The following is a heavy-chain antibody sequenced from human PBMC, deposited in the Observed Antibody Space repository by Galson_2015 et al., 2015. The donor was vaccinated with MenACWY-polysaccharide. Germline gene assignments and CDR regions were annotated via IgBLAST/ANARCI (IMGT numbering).Heavy chain of an antibody. J-gene: IGHJ4*02. Sequence: SLRLSCAASEFTFSGYWMHWVRQAPGKGLVWVSRINGAGSTTSCADSVKGRFTISRDNAQHMLYLQMNSLRAEDTAVYYCSRGGDGYGNFDYWGQGILVTASS. D-gene: IGHD5-24*01. CDR2: INGAGSTT. V-gene: IGHV3-74*01. CDR3: SRGGDGYGNFDY. CDR1: EFTFSGYW.